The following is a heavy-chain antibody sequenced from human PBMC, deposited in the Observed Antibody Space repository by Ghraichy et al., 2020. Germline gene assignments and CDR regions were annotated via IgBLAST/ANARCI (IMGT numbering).Heavy chain of an antibody. CDR3: ARDGEGVSGGWYDY. J-gene: IGHJ4*02. Sequence: GGSLRLSCAASGFTFSYYAIHWVRQAPGKGLEWVAVISYDGGNIYYADAVKGRFTISRDNPKNMVYLQMNSLRAEDTAVYYCARDGEGVSGGWYDYWGQGTLVTVSS. V-gene: IGHV3-30-3*01. CDR1: GFTFSYYA. D-gene: IGHD6-19*01. CDR2: ISYDGGNI.